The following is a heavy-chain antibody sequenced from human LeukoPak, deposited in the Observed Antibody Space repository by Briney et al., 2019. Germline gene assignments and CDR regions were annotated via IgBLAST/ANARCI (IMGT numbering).Heavy chain of an antibody. CDR2: IGVDGSKK. V-gene: IGHV3-30*02. Sequence: GGSLRLSCAASGFSFINHGFHWVRQAPGKGLEWVAFIGVDGSKKYYADSLKGRITVSRDNSRNTLDLQMNSLRVEDTSVYYCVVVLVPAAVWQFDLWGRGTPVTVSS. D-gene: IGHD2-2*01. J-gene: IGHJ2*01. CDR3: VVVLVPAAVWQFDL. CDR1: GFSFINHG.